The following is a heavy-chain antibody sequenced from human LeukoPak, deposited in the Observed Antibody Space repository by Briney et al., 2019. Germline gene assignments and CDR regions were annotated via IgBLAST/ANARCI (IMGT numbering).Heavy chain of an antibody. CDR3: VRVRTMVRGAPLYNGMDV. V-gene: IGHV6-1*01. J-gene: IGHJ6*04. D-gene: IGHD3-10*01. CDR2: TCYRSQWYN. Sequence: SQTLSPTCAISGDSVSSNRAAYNWIRQSPSRGLEWLGRTCYRSQWYNDYAVSVKSRMTINSDTTKNQFSLQLNSVTPEDTAVYYCVRVRTMVRGAPLYNGMDVWGKGTTVTVSS. CDR1: GDSVSSNRAA.